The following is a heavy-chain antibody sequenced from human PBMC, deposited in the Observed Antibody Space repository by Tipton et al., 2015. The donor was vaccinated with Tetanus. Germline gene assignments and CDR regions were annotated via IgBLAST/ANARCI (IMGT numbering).Heavy chain of an antibody. CDR3: ARANYDFPKKGPFDS. V-gene: IGHV4-61*01. Sequence: TLSLTCTVSGGSVRSGSYYWNWIRQPPGKGLEWIGYISYSGSTNSNYSLKSRITISQGTSKNQFSLKLTSVTAADTAVYYCARANYDFPKKGPFDSWGQGTLVIVSS. D-gene: IGHD3-3*01. J-gene: IGHJ4*02. CDR1: GGSVRSGSYY. CDR2: ISYSGST.